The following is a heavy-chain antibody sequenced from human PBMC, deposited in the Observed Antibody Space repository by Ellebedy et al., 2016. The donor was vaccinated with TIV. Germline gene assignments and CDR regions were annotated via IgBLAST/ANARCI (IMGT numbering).Heavy chain of an antibody. Sequence: ASVKVSXKASGYTFTGYYMHWVRQAPGQGLEWMGWINPNSGGTNYAQKFQGRVTMTRDTSISTAYMELSRLRSDDTAVYYCARRGNVAGNPIFDYWGQGTLVTVSS. CDR3: ARRGNVAGNPIFDY. CDR1: GYTFTGYY. V-gene: IGHV1-2*02. D-gene: IGHD6-19*01. J-gene: IGHJ4*02. CDR2: INPNSGGT.